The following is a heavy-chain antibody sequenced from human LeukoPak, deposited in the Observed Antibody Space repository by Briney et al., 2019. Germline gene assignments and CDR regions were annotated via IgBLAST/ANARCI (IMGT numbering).Heavy chain of an antibody. CDR3: AHGSMYQLDY. Sequence: QTGGSLRLSCAASGFSFSSDGMSWVRQAPGKGLEWVSGILGDAGSTYYADSVKGRFTISRDNSKNTMYLQMNSLRAEDTAVYYCAHGSMYQLDYWGQGTLVTVSS. V-gene: IGHV3-23*01. CDR2: ILGDAGST. D-gene: IGHD2-2*01. J-gene: IGHJ4*02. CDR1: GFSFSSDG.